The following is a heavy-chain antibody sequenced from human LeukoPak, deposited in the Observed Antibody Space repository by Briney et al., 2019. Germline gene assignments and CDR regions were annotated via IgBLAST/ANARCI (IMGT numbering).Heavy chain of an antibody. D-gene: IGHD1-26*01. CDR1: GFTFSSNA. Sequence: WGSLRLSCAASGFTFSSNAMSWVRQAPGKGLEWVSRITDSGGGTQYADSVKGRFTISRDNSKNTLYLQMNSLRAEDTAVYYCAKGSATPYWGQGTLVTVSS. V-gene: IGHV3-23*01. CDR3: AKGSATPY. J-gene: IGHJ4*02. CDR2: ITDSGGGT.